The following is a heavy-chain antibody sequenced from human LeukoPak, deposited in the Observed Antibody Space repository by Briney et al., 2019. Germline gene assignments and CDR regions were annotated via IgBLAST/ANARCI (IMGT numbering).Heavy chain of an antibody. CDR2: IWYDGSNK. Sequence: GRSLRLSCAASGFTFSSYGMHWVRQAPGKGLEGVAVIWYDGSNKYYADSVKGRFTISRDNSKNTLYLQMNSLRAEDTAVYYCARDLERRRGYGDSSVFDYWGQGTLVTVSS. V-gene: IGHV3-33*01. CDR1: GFTFSSYG. J-gene: IGHJ4*02. D-gene: IGHD4-17*01. CDR3: ARDLERRRGYGDSSVFDY.